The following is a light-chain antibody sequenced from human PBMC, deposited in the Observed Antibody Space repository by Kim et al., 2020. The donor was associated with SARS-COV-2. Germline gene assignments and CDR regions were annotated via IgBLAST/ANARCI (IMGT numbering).Light chain of an antibody. V-gene: IGLV3-19*01. CDR3: NSRDSSGHHRV. J-gene: IGLJ1*01. CDR2: GKN. Sequence: SSELTQDPAVSVALGQTVRITCQGDSLRSYYASWYQQKPGQAPVLVIYGKNNRPSGIPDRFSGSSSGHTASLTITGAPAEDEADYYCNSRDSSGHHRVFG. CDR1: SLRSYY.